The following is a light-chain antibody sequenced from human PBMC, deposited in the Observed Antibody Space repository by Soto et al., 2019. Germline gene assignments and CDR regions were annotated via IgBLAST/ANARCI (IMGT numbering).Light chain of an antibody. CDR3: SSNAVSSSTYV. Sequence: QSSLTQPPSASGSPGQSVTISCAGTNNDVGGYNYVSWFQQHPGKAPKLIIYEVSKRPSGVPDRFSGSKSVNTASLTVSGLQAEDEADYYCSSNAVSSSTYVFGTGTKVTVL. CDR2: EVS. CDR1: NNDVGGYNY. V-gene: IGLV2-8*01. J-gene: IGLJ1*01.